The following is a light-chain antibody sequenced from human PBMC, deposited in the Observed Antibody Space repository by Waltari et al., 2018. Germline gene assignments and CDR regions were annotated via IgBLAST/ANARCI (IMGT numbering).Light chain of an antibody. V-gene: IGKV1-27*01. J-gene: IGKJ1*01. CDR2: GAT. CDR3: QRYNSPPWA. Sequence: DIQMTQSPSSLSASVGDTVTITCRATPGVTDYLAWFQQKPGGIPRVLIYGATNLQSGVPARFSGSGFGTHFTLTISSLQPEDVATYYCQRYNSPPWAFGQGTKVGIK. CDR1: PGVTDY.